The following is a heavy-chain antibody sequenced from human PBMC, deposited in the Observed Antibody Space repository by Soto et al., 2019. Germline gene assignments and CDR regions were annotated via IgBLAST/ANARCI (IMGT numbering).Heavy chain of an antibody. D-gene: IGHD4-4*01. Sequence: DVQLVESGGGLVQPGRSLRLSCAASGFTFDDYAMHWVRQAPGKGLEWVSGISWNSDNIVYADSVKGRFTISRDNAKNSLYLQMNSLRAEDTALYYCAKDLYSNYGDAFDIWGQGTMVTVSS. CDR1: GFTFDDYA. CDR2: ISWNSDNI. V-gene: IGHV3-9*01. CDR3: AKDLYSNYGDAFDI. J-gene: IGHJ3*02.